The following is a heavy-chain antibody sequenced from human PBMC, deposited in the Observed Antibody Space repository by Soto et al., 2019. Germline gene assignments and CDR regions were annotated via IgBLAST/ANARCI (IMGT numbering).Heavy chain of an antibody. CDR1: GGSISSDNW. CDR2: IYHSWNT. J-gene: IGHJ4*02. V-gene: IGHV4-4*02. CDR3: ARLSASSKLRGVVIN. D-gene: IGHD3-10*01. Sequence: QVHLQESGPDLVRPSETPSLTCSFFGGSISSDNWWSWVRQTPGKGLEWIGEIYHSWNTNYNPSLKSRVTISVDQSKNPFSLKVTSVTAADTALYYCARLSASSKLRGVVINWGQGTLVTVSS.